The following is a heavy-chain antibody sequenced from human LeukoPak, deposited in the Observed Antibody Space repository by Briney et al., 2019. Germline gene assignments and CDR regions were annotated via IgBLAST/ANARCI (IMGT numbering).Heavy chain of an antibody. V-gene: IGHV1-2*02. CDR1: GYTFTGYY. Sequence: ASVKVSCKASGYTFTGYYMHWVRQAPGQGLEWMGWIDPNSGGTNYAQKFQGRVTMTRDTSISTAYMELSRLRSDDTAVYYCATEFGYSSSWGFDYWGQGTLVTVSS. D-gene: IGHD6-13*01. CDR3: ATEFGYSSSWGFDY. J-gene: IGHJ4*02. CDR2: IDPNSGGT.